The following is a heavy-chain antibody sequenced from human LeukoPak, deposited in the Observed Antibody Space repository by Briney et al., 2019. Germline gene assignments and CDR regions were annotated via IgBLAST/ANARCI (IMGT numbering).Heavy chain of an antibody. CDR1: GFTFSSYA. J-gene: IGHJ4*02. CDR3: ARGGITMVRGVDPCFDY. Sequence: PGGSLRLSCAASGFTFSSYAMHWVRQAPGKGLEWVAVISYDGSNKYYADSVKGRFTISRDNSKNTLYLQMNSLRAEDTAVYYCARGGITMVRGVDPCFDYWGQGTLVTVSS. V-gene: IGHV3-30-3*01. CDR2: ISYDGSNK. D-gene: IGHD3-10*01.